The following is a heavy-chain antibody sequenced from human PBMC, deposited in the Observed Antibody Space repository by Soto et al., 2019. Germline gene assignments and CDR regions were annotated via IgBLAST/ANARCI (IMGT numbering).Heavy chain of an antibody. CDR2: ISPYNDNT. J-gene: IGHJ6*02. Sequence: ASVKVSCKASGFTFSTYGLTWVRQAPGQGLEWLGWISPYNDNTDYAQKVQGRVTMTTETSTNTAYMELRSLRSDDTAVYYCVLGHCSGGPCSSGYYGMDVWAQVTTVTVSS. CDR1: GFTFSTYG. V-gene: IGHV1-18*01. D-gene: IGHD2-15*01. CDR3: VLGHCSGGPCSSGYYGMDV.